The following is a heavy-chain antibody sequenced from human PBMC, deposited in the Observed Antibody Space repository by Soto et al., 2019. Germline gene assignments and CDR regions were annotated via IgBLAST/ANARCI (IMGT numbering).Heavy chain of an antibody. V-gene: IGHV5-51*01. J-gene: IGHJ6*03. CDR3: ARHVGVLRFTYYYLDV. CDR2: IYPGDSDT. D-gene: IGHD3-3*01. CDR1: GYSFTSYW. Sequence: GESLKISCKGSGYSFTSYWIGWVRQMPGKGLEWMGIIYPGDSDTRYSPSFQGQVTISADKSISTAYLQWRSLKASDTAMYYCARHVGVLRFTYYYLDVRGKGTTVTVSS.